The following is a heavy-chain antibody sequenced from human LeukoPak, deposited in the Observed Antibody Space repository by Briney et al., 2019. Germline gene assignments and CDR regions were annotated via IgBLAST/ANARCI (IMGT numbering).Heavy chain of an antibody. Sequence: SETLSLTCTVSGDSISNYYWSWIRQPAGKGLEWIGRIYTSGSTNYNPSLKSRVTISVDTSKNQFSLKLSSVTAADTAVYYCARHSPVLRYSLEEFDYWGQGTLVTVSS. CDR3: ARHSPVLRYSLEEFDY. CDR2: IYTSGST. J-gene: IGHJ4*02. CDR1: GDSISNYY. D-gene: IGHD3-9*01. V-gene: IGHV4-4*07.